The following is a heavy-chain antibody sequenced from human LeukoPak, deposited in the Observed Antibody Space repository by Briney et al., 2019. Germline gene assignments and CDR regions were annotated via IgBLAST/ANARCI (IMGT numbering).Heavy chain of an antibody. J-gene: IGHJ4*02. CDR3: ARGIGGYGDSREKYYFDY. CDR2: INHSGST. V-gene: IGHV4-34*01. D-gene: IGHD4-17*01. Sequence: SETLSLTCAVYGGSFSGYYWSWIRQPPGKGLEWIGEINHSGSTNYNPSLKSRVTISVDTSKNQFSLKLSSVTAADTAVYYCARGIGGYGDSREKYYFDYWGQGTLVTVSS. CDR1: GGSFSGYY.